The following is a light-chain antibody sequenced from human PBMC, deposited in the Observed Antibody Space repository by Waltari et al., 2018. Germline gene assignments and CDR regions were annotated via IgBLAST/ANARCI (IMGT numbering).Light chain of an antibody. CDR2: YVN. V-gene: IGLV2-14*03. Sequence: QSALTQPASVSGSPGQSITISCTGTSSDIGAYNFVSWYQKHPGKAPKVMIYYVNNRPSGVSSRFSCSKSGNTASLSISGLQAEDEADYYCSSYTTGSTRYVFGSGTKVTVL. CDR1: SSDIGAYNF. CDR3: SSYTTGSTRYV. J-gene: IGLJ1*01.